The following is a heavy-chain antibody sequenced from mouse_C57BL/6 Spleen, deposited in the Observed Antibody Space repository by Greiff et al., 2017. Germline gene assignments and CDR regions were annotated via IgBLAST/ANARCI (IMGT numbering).Heavy chain of an antibody. CDR2: INPSTGGT. D-gene: IGHD2-14*01. Sequence: VQLQQSGPELVKPGASVKISCKASGYSFTGYYMNWVKQSPEKSLEWIGEINPSTGGTTYNQKFKAKATLTVDKSSSTAYMQLKSLTSEDSAVYYCAREDRIRRYAMDDWGQGTSVTVSS. V-gene: IGHV1-42*01. CDR3: AREDRIRRYAMDD. CDR1: GYSFTGYY. J-gene: IGHJ4*01.